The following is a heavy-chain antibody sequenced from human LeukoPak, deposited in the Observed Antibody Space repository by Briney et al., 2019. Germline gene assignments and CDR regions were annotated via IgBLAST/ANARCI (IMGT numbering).Heavy chain of an antibody. V-gene: IGHV4-61*02. CDR2: IYTSGST. J-gene: IGHJ5*02. Sequence: PSQTLSLTCTVSGGSISSGSYYWSWIRQPAGKGLEWIGRIYTSGSTNYNPPPKSRVTISVDTSKNQFSLKLSSVTAADTAVYYCAREAPGYYYDSSSRPFDPWGQGTLVTVSS. D-gene: IGHD3-22*01. CDR3: AREAPGYYYDSSSRPFDP. CDR1: GGSISSGSYY.